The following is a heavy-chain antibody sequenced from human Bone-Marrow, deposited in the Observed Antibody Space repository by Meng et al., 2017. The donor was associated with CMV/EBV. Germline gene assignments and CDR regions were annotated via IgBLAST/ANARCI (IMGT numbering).Heavy chain of an antibody. Sequence: CHGSSVHEAGPAPGQGLQRVGWINPKSGGPDYAQKFQARVSMTRDMSTSTAYMELRGLRSDDTAMYYCAKTLYDVVVIPTTSPLDWWGQGTLVTVSS. J-gene: IGHJ4*02. CDR1: CHGSS. CDR2: INPKSGGP. V-gene: IGHV1-2*02. D-gene: IGHD2-21*01. CDR3: AKTLYDVVVIPTTSPLDW.